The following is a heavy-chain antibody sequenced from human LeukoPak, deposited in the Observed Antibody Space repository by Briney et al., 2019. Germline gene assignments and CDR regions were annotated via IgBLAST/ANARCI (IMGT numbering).Heavy chain of an antibody. D-gene: IGHD3-10*01. CDR2: IYRGDST. V-gene: IGHV3-53*01. Sequence: GGSLRLSCAAPGFTVSSNYMSWVRQAPGKGLEWVSVIYRGDSTYYADSVKGRFTISRDNSKNTLYLQMNSLRAEDTAVYYCARGGVNTMLRGVIRYYYMDVWGKGTTVTISS. CDR1: GFTVSSNY. CDR3: ARGGVNTMLRGVIRYYYMDV. J-gene: IGHJ6*03.